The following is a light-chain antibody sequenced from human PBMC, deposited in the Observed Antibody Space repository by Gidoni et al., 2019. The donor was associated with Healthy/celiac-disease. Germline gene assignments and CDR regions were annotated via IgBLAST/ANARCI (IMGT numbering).Light chain of an antibody. J-gene: IGLJ2*01. CDR2: EVS. CDR1: SSDVGGYNY. CDR3: SSYTSRVV. V-gene: IGLV2-14*01. Sequence: QSALTPPASVSGSPGQSITISCTGTSSDVGGYNYVSWYQQHPGKAPKLMLYEVSNRPSGVSNRFSGSKSGNTASLTISGLQAEDEADYYCSSYTSRVVFGGGTKLTVL.